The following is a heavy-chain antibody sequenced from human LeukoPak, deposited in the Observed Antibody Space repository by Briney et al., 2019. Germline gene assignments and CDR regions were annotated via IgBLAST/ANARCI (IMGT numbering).Heavy chain of an antibody. Sequence: PGGSLRLSCATSGFTSSQYPMNWVRQAPGKGLEWVSKISSSGDTIYYADSVKGRFTISRDNAKNSLYLQMNSLRAEDTAVYHCTRDPSYYYDNTGYNWGQGTLVTVSS. CDR2: ISSSGDTI. D-gene: IGHD3-22*01. J-gene: IGHJ4*02. CDR3: TRDPSYYYDNTGYN. V-gene: IGHV3-48*01. CDR1: GFTSSQYP.